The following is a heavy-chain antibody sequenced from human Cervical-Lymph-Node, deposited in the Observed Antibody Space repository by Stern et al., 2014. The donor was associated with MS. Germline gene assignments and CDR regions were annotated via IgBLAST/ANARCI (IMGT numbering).Heavy chain of an antibody. CDR2: ISHSGST. V-gene: IGHV4-4*02. CDR1: GGSISSSNW. D-gene: IGHD6-13*01. Sequence: QVQLQESGPGLVKPSGTLSLTCAVSGGSISSSNWWSWVLQPPGKGLEWIGEISHSGSTNYNPSLKSRVTISVDKSKNQFSLKLSSVTAADTAVYYCARDLPGYSSSSYYYGMDVWGQGTTVTVSS. CDR3: ARDLPGYSSSSYYYGMDV. J-gene: IGHJ6*02.